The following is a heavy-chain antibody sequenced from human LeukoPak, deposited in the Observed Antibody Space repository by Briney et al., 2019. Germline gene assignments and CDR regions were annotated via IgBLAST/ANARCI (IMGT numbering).Heavy chain of an antibody. D-gene: IGHD1-26*01. CDR2: ISSSSSYI. Sequence: GGSLRLSCAASGFTFSSYSMNWVRQAPGKGLEWVSSISSSSSYIYYADSVKGRFTISRDNSKNTLYLQMNSLRAEDTAVYYCAKGSRGRVNWFDPWGQGTLVTVSS. CDR3: AKGSRGRVNWFDP. V-gene: IGHV3-21*04. J-gene: IGHJ5*02. CDR1: GFTFSSYS.